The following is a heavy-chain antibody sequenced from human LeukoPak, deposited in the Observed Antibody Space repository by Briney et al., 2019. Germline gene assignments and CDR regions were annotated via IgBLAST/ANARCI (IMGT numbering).Heavy chain of an antibody. CDR1: GFTFSSYG. CDR3: ARDKGLEAAIPFDY. Sequence: PGGSLRLSCAASGFTFSSYGMHWVRQAPGKGLEWVAVIWYDGSNKYYADSVKGRFTISRDNSKKTLYLQMNSLRAEDTAVYYCARDKGLEAAIPFDYWGQGTLVVVSS. J-gene: IGHJ4*02. V-gene: IGHV3-33*01. D-gene: IGHD2-2*01. CDR2: IWYDGSNK.